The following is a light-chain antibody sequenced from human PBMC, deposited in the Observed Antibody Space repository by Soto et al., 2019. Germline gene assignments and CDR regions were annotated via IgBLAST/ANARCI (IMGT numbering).Light chain of an antibody. V-gene: IGKV1-5*01. CDR1: QSISYW. Sequence: DIQMTQSPSTLSASVGDRVTITCRASQSISYWLAWYQQRPRKAPKLLIFGASSLETGVPSRFSGSGSGTKFTLTITSLQPDDFATYYCHQYATSSPTVGQGTKVDIK. CDR3: HQYATSSPT. J-gene: IGKJ2*01. CDR2: GAS.